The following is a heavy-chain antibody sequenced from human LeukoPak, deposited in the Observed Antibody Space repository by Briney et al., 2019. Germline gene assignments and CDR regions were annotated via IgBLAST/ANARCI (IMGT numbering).Heavy chain of an antibody. CDR1: GGSISSYY. V-gene: IGHV4-59*08. J-gene: IGHJ4*02. Sequence: PETLSLTCTHSGGSISSYYWSWIRQPPGKGLEWSGYIYYSGSTNYNPSLKSRVTISVDTSKNQFSLKLSSVTAADTAVYYCAKLPGIAVAGTGRVTNDYWGQGTLVTVSS. CDR3: AKLPGIAVAGTGRVTNDY. D-gene: IGHD6-19*01. CDR2: IYYSGST.